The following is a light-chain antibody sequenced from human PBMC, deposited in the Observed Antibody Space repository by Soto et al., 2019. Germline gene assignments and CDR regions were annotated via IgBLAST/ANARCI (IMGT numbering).Light chain of an antibody. J-gene: IGKJ2*01. V-gene: IGKV3D-20*02. CDR2: DTS. CDR3: LQLNSYPYT. Sequence: EIVLTQSPGTLSFSPGERATLSCTASQSLSRNFLAWYQQKPGQAPRLLIYDTSSWATGIPDRFSGSGSGTDFPLTISRLEPEDFATYYCLQLNSYPYTFGQGNKLEIK. CDR1: QSLSRNF.